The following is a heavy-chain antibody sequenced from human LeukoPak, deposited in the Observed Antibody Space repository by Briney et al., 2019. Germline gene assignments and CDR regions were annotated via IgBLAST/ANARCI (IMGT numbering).Heavy chain of an antibody. CDR3: ARLVGVTIFGVVIHSPYYMDV. Sequence: GESLKISCKGSGYSFTSYWIGWVRQMPGKGLEWMGIIYPGDSDNRYSPSFQGQVTISADKSISTAYLQWSSLKASDTAMYYCARLVGVTIFGVVIHSPYYMDVWGKGTTVTVSS. D-gene: IGHD3-3*01. J-gene: IGHJ6*03. V-gene: IGHV5-51*01. CDR2: IYPGDSDN. CDR1: GYSFTSYW.